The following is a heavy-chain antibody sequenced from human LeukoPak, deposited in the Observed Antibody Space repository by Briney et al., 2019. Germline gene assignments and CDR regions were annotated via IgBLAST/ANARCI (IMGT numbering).Heavy chain of an antibody. J-gene: IGHJ6*02. Sequence: PSETLSLTCAVYGGSFSGYYWSWIRQPPGKGLEWIGEINHSGSTNCNPSLKSRVTISVDTSKNQFSLKLSSVTAADTAVYYCARVAPYYYYGMDVWGQGTTVTVSS. V-gene: IGHV4-34*01. CDR3: ARVAPYYYYGMDV. CDR1: GGSFSGYY. CDR2: INHSGST.